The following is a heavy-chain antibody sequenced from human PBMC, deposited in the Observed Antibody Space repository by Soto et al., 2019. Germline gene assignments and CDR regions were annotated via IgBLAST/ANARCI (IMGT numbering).Heavy chain of an antibody. CDR1: GYTLTSYA. Sequence: QVQLVQSGAEVKRPGASVKVSCKASGYTLTSYAMHWVRQAPGQGLEWIGWINDGSMNTKSSEKFQGRVTVTRDTSANTGYMELSDLRSEDTAVYYCARDRKFSYGFSAFDLWGQGTMVTVSS. D-gene: IGHD5-18*01. V-gene: IGHV1-3*01. CDR3: ARDRKFSYGFSAFDL. J-gene: IGHJ3*01. CDR2: INDGSMNT.